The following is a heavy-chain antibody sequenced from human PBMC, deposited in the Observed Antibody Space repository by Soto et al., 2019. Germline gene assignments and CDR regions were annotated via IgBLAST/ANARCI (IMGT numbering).Heavy chain of an antibody. J-gene: IGHJ4*02. D-gene: IGHD2-2*02. CDR1: GYTFTSYA. CDR2: INAGNGNT. V-gene: IGHV1-3*01. CDR3: ARGGGTYCISTSCYTDY. Sequence: GASVKVSCKASGYTFTSYAMHWVRQAPGQRLEWMGWINAGNGNTKYSQKFQGRVTITRDTSASTAYMELSSLRSEDTAVYYCARGGGTYCISTSCYTDYWGQGTLVTVSS.